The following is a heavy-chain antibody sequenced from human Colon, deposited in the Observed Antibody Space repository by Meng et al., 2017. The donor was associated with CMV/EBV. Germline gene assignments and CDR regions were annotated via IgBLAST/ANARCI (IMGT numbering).Heavy chain of an antibody. CDR1: GFTFSDYY. CDR2: ISSSGSTI. CDR3: ARVSEIGVTTFLYYYYGMDV. J-gene: IGHJ6*02. V-gene: IGHV3-11*04. Sequence: GESLKISCAASGFTFSDYYMSWIRQAPGKGLEWVSYISSSGSTIYYADSVKGRFTISRGNAKNSLYLQMNSLRAEDTAVYYCARVSEIGVTTFLYYYYGMDVWGQGTTVTVSS. D-gene: IGHD4-17*01.